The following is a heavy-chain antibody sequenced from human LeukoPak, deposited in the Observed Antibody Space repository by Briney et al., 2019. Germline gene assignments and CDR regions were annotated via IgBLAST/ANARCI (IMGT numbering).Heavy chain of an antibody. Sequence: SETLSLTCTVSGGSISSYYWSWIRQPPGKGLEWIGYICYSGSTNYNPSLKSRVTISVDTSKNQFSLKLSSVTAADTAVYYCARVSGSYLDYWGQGTLVTVSS. V-gene: IGHV4-59*01. CDR2: ICYSGST. D-gene: IGHD1-26*01. CDR3: ARVSGSYLDY. J-gene: IGHJ4*02. CDR1: GGSISSYY.